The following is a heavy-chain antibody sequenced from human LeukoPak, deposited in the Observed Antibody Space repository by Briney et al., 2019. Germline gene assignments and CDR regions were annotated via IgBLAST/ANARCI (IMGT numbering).Heavy chain of an antibody. D-gene: IGHD6-13*01. CDR2: ISWNSGSI. V-gene: IGHV3-9*01. Sequence: GRSLRLSCAASGFTFDDYAMHWVRQAPGKGLEWVSGISWNSGSIGYADSVKGRFTISRDNAKNSLYLQMNSLRAEDTALYYCAKSQPPVAYSSSRLYWYFDLWGRGTLVTVSS. CDR1: GFTFDDYA. J-gene: IGHJ2*01. CDR3: AKSQPPVAYSSSRLYWYFDL.